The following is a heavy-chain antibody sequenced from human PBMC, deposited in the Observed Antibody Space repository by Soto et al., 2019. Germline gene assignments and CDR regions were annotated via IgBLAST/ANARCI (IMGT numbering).Heavy chain of an antibody. J-gene: IGHJ6*02. D-gene: IGHD3-3*01. V-gene: IGHV1-8*01. Sequence: ASVKVSCKASGYTFTSYDINWVRQATGQGLEWMGWMNPNSGNTGYAQKFQGRVTMTRNTSISTAYMELSSLRSEDTTVYYCARFDLRITIFGVVIPHGDYYYGMDVWGQGTTVTVSS. CDR3: ARFDLRITIFGVVIPHGDYYYGMDV. CDR2: MNPNSGNT. CDR1: GYTFTSYD.